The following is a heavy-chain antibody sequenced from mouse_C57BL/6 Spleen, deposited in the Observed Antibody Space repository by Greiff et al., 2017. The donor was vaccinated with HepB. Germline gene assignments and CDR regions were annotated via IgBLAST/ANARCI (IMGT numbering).Heavy chain of an antibody. CDR1: GFTFSDYG. CDR3: ARNVKRGVARDYWYFDV. V-gene: IGHV5-17*01. J-gene: IGHJ1*03. CDR2: ISSGSSTI. Sequence: VQLKESGGGLVKPGGSLKLSCAASGFTFSDYGMHWVRQAPEKGLEWVAYISSGSSTIYYADTVKGRYTISRDNAKNTQFLQMTSLRSEDTAMYYCARNVKRGVARDYWYFDVWGTGTTVTVSS. D-gene: IGHD1-1*01.